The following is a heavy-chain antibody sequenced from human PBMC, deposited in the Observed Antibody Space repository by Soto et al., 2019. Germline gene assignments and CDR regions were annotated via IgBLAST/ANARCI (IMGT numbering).Heavy chain of an antibody. D-gene: IGHD3-9*01. CDR3: AREGTRYFDWLSPPDLDY. CDR1: GFTFSSYW. J-gene: IGHJ4*02. CDR2: IKQDGSEK. Sequence: GGSLRLSCAASGFTFSSYWMSWVRQAPGKGLEWVANIKQDGSEKYYVDSVKGRFTISRDNAKNSLYLQMNSLRAEDTAVYYCAREGTRYFDWLSPPDLDYWGQGTLVNVS. V-gene: IGHV3-7*01.